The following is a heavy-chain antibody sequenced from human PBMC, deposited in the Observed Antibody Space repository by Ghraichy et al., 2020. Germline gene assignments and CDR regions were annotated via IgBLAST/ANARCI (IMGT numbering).Heavy chain of an antibody. CDR2: ISSSGNP. V-gene: IGHV4-39*07. Sequence: ETLSLICIVSGGSFTTSAKYWGWLRQTPGEGLEWIGSISSSGNPSYSPSLNSRVTISLDVSKNQLSLKLSSVTAADTAIYYCAGDPNNISWFYYWGQGTLVTVSS. D-gene: IGHD6-13*01. CDR1: GGSFTTSAKY. CDR3: AGDPNNISWFYY. J-gene: IGHJ4*02.